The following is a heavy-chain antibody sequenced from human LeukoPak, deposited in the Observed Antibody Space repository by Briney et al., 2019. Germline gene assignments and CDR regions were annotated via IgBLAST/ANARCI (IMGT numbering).Heavy chain of an antibody. V-gene: IGHV4-4*02. CDR2: IYHSGST. J-gene: IGHJ4*02. CDR3: KGSSSWYGEDY. D-gene: IGHD6-13*01. CDR1: GGSISSSSW. Sequence: SETLSLACAVSGGSISSSSWWSWVRQPPGKGLEWIGEIYHSGSTNYNPSLKSRVTISVDTSKNQFSLKLSSATAADTAVYYCKGSSSWYGEDYWGQGTLVTVSS.